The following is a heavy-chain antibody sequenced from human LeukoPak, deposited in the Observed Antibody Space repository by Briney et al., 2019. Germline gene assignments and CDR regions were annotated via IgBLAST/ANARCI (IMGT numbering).Heavy chain of an antibody. CDR2: INHSGST. J-gene: IGHJ4*01. V-gene: IGHV4-34*01. Sequence: SETLSLTCAVYGGSFSGYYWSWIRQPPGKGLEWIGEINHSGSTNYNPSLKSRVTISVDTSKNQFSLKLSSVTAADTAVYYCARGLTFRVTGHYYFDYSGQGTLVTVSS. CDR1: GGSFSGYY. D-gene: IGHD1-14*01. CDR3: ARGLTFRVTGHYYFDY.